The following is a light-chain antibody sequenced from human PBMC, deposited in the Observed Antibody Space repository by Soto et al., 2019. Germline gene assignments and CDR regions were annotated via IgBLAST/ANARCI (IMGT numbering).Light chain of an antibody. CDR2: GAS. J-gene: IGKJ5*01. CDR1: QSVSSNY. V-gene: IGKV3-20*01. Sequence: EIVLTQSPGTLSLSPGERATLSCRASQSVSSNYLAWYQQKPGQAPRLLIYGASSRATGIPDRFSGSGSGTDFTITISRLEPEDFSVYYFQQYGSSRTFGQGTRLEIK. CDR3: QQYGSSRT.